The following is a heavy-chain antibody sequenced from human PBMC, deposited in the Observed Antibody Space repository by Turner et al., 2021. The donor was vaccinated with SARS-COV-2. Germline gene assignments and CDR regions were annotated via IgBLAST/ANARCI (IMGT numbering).Heavy chain of an antibody. Sequence: QVQLVESRGGVVPPGRSLRLSCAASGFTFSSYGMHWVRQAPGKGLEGVGVISNEGSNKYYADSVKGRFTISRDNSKNTLYLQMNSLRTEDTAVFYFAKGGGYSYVYGAGDYWGQGTLVTVSS. D-gene: IGHD5-18*01. CDR2: ISNEGSNK. CDR3: AKGGGYSYVYGAGDY. V-gene: IGHV3-30*18. J-gene: IGHJ4*02. CDR1: GFTFSSYG.